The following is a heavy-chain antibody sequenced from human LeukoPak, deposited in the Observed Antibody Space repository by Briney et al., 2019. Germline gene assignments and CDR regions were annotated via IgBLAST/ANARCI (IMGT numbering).Heavy chain of an antibody. D-gene: IGHD3-22*01. CDR1: GGSISSYY. CDR3: ARDYYESSGYYYPFDY. CDR2: IYTSGST. V-gene: IGHV4-4*07. Sequence: PSETLSLTCTVSGGSISSYYWSWIRQPAGKGLEWIGRIYTSGSTNYNPSLKSRVTMSVDTSKNQFSLKLSSVTAADTAVYYCARDYYESSGYYYPFDYWGQGTLVTVSS. J-gene: IGHJ4*02.